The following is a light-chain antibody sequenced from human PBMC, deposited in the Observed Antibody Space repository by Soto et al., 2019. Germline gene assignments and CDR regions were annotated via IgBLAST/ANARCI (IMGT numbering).Light chain of an antibody. CDR1: STDFVSYNR. J-gene: IGLJ1*01. Sequence: QSALTQPPSVSGSPGQSVTISCTGTSTDFVSYNRVSWYQQPPGTVPKLIIYEASNRPSGVPDRFSGSKSGNTASLTISGLQAADEADYYCSLYTSENTYVFGTGTKLTVL. CDR2: EAS. CDR3: SLYTSENTYV. V-gene: IGLV2-18*01.